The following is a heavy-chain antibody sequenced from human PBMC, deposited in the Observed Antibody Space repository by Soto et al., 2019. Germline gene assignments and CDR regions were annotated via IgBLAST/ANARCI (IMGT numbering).Heavy chain of an antibody. V-gene: IGHV1-18*01. Sequence: HLLQSGPEVKKPGASITVSCKTSGDTFTNFGLSWVRQAPGQGLEWMGWIATYNSNRNYAQKFQGRLTLTTDTSTSTAYMQLKSLGYVDTAVYDCARVLRGVVKWFDPWGQGTLVTVSS. CDR1: GDTFTNFG. D-gene: IGHD3-10*01. CDR2: IATYNSNR. CDR3: ARVLRGVVKWFDP. J-gene: IGHJ5*02.